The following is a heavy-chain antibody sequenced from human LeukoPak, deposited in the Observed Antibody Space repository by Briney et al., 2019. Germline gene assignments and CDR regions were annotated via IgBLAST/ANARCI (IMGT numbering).Heavy chain of an antibody. CDR3: ARGNNY. Sequence: PSETLSLTCTVSGGSVSTYYWNWIRQPPGKGLEWIGYIYYSGSTSYNPSLKSRVTIAVDTSKNQFSLKLNSVTAADTAVYYCARGNNYWGQGTLVTVSS. V-gene: IGHV4-59*02. J-gene: IGHJ4*02. CDR2: IYYSGST. CDR1: GGSVSTYY.